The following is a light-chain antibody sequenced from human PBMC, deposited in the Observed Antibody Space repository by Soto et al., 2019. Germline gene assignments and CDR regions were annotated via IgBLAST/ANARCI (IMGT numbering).Light chain of an antibody. J-gene: IGKJ1*01. CDR3: QHYESNPWT. V-gene: IGKV1-5*01. CDR1: ENINNW. Sequence: DIQMTQSPSTLSASVGDRVTITCRASENINNWLAWYQQKPGKAPKLLIYAASSLESGVPSRFSGSRSGTEFTLTISSLQPDDSASYYCQHYESNPWTFGQGTKVELK. CDR2: AAS.